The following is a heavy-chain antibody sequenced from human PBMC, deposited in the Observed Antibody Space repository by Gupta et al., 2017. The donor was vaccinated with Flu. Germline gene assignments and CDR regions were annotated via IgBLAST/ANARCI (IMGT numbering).Heavy chain of an antibody. CDR1: GGSFSGYY. D-gene: IGHD3-10*01. CDR3: ARLTITMIRERNGMDV. J-gene: IGHJ6*02. CDR2: INHSGST. V-gene: IGHV4-34*01. Sequence: QVQLQQWGAGLLKPSEPLSLTCAVYGGSFSGYYCSWIRQPPGKGLEWIGEINHSGSTNYNPSLKSRVTISVDTSKNQFSLKLSSVTAADTAVYYCARLTITMIRERNGMDVWGQGTTVTVSS.